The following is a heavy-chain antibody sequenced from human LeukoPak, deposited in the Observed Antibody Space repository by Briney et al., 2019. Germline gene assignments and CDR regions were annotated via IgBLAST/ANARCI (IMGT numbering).Heavy chain of an antibody. D-gene: IGHD6-19*01. CDR1: GGSISTYY. CDR3: ARVPAYSSGLGGFDS. Sequence: SETLSLTCTVSGGSISTYYWSWIRQPPEKRLEWTGYIYYSGSTYYNPSLKSRVTISVDTSKNQFSLRLSSVTDADTAVYYCARVPAYSSGLGGFDSWGQGTLVTVSS. CDR2: IYYSGST. J-gene: IGHJ4*02. V-gene: IGHV4-59*13.